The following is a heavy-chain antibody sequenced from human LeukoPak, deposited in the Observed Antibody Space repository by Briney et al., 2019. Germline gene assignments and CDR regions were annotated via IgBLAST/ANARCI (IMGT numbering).Heavy chain of an antibody. J-gene: IGHJ4*02. Sequence: GGSLRLSCAASGFTFSTCWMHWVRQAPGKGLVWVSRIDSDGSNTIYADSVKGRFTVSRDNAKNTLYLQMNSLRAEDTAVYYCARGDGYSYGFDYWGQGTLVTVSS. CDR3: ARGDGYSYGFDY. CDR2: IDSDGSNT. D-gene: IGHD5-18*01. V-gene: IGHV3-74*01. CDR1: GFTFSTCW.